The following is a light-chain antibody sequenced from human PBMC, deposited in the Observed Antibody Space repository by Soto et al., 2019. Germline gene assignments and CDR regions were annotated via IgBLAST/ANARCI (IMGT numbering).Light chain of an antibody. CDR3: QQRSSWWT. CDR2: DAS. V-gene: IGKV3-11*01. Sequence: EIVLTQSPATLSLSPGERATLSCRASQSVSSYLAWYQQKPGQAPKLLIYDASNRATGIPARFSGSGSGTDFTLTISSLAPEDFAVYYWQQRSSWWTFGQGTKVEVK. J-gene: IGKJ1*01. CDR1: QSVSSY.